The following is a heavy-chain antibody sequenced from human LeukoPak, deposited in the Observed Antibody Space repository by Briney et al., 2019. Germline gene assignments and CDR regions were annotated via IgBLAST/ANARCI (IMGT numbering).Heavy chain of an antibody. V-gene: IGHV4-59*01. CDR2: IYYSGST. D-gene: IGHD7-27*01. CDR1: GGSISSYY. CDR3: ARDLGNWDDY. J-gene: IGHJ4*02. Sequence: SETLSLTCTVSGGSISSYYWSWIRQPPGKGLEWIGYIYYSGSTNYNPSLKSRVTISVDTSKNQFSLKLSSVTAADTAVYYCARDLGNWDDYWGQGTLVTVSS.